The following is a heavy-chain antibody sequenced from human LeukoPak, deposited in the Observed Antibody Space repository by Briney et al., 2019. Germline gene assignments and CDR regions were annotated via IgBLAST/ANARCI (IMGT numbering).Heavy chain of an antibody. CDR2: ISYDGSNK. Sequence: GGSLRLSCAASGFTFSSYGMHWVRQAPGKGLEWVAVISYDGSNKYYADSVKGRFTISRDNPKNTPYLQMNSLRAEDTAVYYCAKGATYCSSTSCPDVFDIWGQGTMVTVSS. CDR3: AKGATYCSSTSCPDVFDI. J-gene: IGHJ3*02. V-gene: IGHV3-30*18. D-gene: IGHD2-2*01. CDR1: GFTFSSYG.